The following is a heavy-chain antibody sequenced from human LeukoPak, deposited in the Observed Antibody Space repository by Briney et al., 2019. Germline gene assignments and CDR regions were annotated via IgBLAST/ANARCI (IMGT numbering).Heavy chain of an antibody. D-gene: IGHD3-22*01. CDR1: GYTFTSYG. J-gene: IGHJ4*02. Sequence: ASVKVSCKASGYTFTSYGISWVRQAPGQGLEWMGWISAYNGNTNYAQKLQGRVTTTTDTSTSTAYMELRSLRSDDTAVYYCARDGRYYDSSGDEEIDYWGQGTLVTVSS. CDR3: ARDGRYYDSSGDEEIDY. CDR2: ISAYNGNT. V-gene: IGHV1-18*01.